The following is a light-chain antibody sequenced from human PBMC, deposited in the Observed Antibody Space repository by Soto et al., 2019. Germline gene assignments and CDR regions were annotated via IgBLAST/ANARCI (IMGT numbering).Light chain of an antibody. CDR1: QSVSSN. V-gene: IGKV3-15*01. J-gene: IGKJ3*01. CDR3: QQYNNWPGT. CDR2: GAS. Sequence: EIVMTQSPATLSVSPGERATLSCRASQSVSSNLAWYPQKPGQAPRLLMYGASTRATGIPARFSGSGSGTEFTLIISSLQSEDFAVYYCQQYNNWPGTFGPGTKVDIK.